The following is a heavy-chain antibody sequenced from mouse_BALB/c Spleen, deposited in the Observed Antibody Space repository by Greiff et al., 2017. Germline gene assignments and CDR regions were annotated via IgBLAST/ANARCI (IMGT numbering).Heavy chain of an antibody. Sequence: EVKLQESGPGLVKPSQSLSLTCTVTGYSITSDYAWNWIRQFPGNKLEWMGYISYSGSTSYNPSLKSRISITRDTSKNQFFLQLNSVTTEDTATYYCAFYDGQLQWFAYWGQGTLVTVSA. J-gene: IGHJ3*01. V-gene: IGHV3-2*02. CDR1: GYSITSDYA. D-gene: IGHD2-3*01. CDR2: ISYSGST. CDR3: AFYDGQLQWFAY.